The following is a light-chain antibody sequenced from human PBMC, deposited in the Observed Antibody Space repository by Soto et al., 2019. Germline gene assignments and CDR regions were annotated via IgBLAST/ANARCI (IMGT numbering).Light chain of an antibody. J-gene: IGLJ2*01. V-gene: IGLV2-14*01. CDR1: SSDVGGYIY. Sequence: QSALTQPASVSGSPGQSITISCTGTSSDVGGYIYVSWYQQHPGKAPKVIIYEVSNRPSGVSNRFSGSKSGDTASLIISGLQAEDEADYYCSSYTSRGTLVFGGGTQLTVL. CDR2: EVS. CDR3: SSYTSRGTLV.